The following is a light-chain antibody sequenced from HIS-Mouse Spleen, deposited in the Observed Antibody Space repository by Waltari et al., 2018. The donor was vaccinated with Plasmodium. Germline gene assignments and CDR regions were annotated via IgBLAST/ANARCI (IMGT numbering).Light chain of an antibody. J-gene: IGLJ3*02. CDR2: RNN. CDR1: SSNIGSNY. Sequence: QSVLTQPPSASGTPGQRVTISCSGSSSNIGSNYVYWYQQLPGTAPKLLIYRNNQRPSGAPDRFSGSKSGTSACLAISGLRSEDEADYYCAAWDDSLSAWVFGGGTKLTVL. CDR3: AAWDDSLSAWV. V-gene: IGLV1-47*01.